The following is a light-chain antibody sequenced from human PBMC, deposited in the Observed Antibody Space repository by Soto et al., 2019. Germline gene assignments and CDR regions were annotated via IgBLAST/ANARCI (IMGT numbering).Light chain of an antibody. CDR2: KAS. V-gene: IGKV1-5*03. CDR1: QSISSW. CDR3: QQYNSYPWT. J-gene: IGKJ1*01. Sequence: IQMTQSPSTLSAFVGDRVTITCRASQSISSWLAWYQQKPGKAPKLLIYKASNLESGVPSRFSGSGSGTEFTLTISSLQPDDFATYYCQQYNSYPWTFGQGTKVEIK.